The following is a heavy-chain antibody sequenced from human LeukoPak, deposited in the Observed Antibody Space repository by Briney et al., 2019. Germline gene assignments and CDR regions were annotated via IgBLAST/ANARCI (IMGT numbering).Heavy chain of an antibody. V-gene: IGHV3-7*01. J-gene: IGHJ4*02. CDR2: IKQDGNEK. CDR1: GFTFSNYW. Sequence: GGSLRLSCAASGFTFSNYWMSWVRQAPGKGLEWVANIKQDGNEKYYVDSVKGRFTISRDNAKNSLYLQMNSLRAEDTAVYYCAKDRAAYSGYDLGIQDYWGQGTLVTVSS. D-gene: IGHD5-12*01. CDR3: AKDRAAYSGYDLGIQDY.